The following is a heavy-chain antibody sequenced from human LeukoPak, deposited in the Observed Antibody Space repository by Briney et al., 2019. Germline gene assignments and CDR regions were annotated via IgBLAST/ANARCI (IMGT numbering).Heavy chain of an antibody. CDR2: INHGGST. Sequence: SETLSLPCAVYGVSFSGYYWSWIRQPPGKGLEWIGEINHGGSTNYNPSLKSRVTISVDTSKHQFSLKLSSVTAADTAVYYCASSSITMVRGVIYYYGMDVWGQGTTVTVSS. D-gene: IGHD3-10*01. CDR1: GVSFSGYY. J-gene: IGHJ6*02. V-gene: IGHV4-34*01. CDR3: ASSSITMVRGVIYYYGMDV.